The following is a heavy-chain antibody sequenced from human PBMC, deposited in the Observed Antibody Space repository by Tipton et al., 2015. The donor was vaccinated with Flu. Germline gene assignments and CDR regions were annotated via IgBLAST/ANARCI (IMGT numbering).Heavy chain of an antibody. V-gene: IGHV5-51*04. CDR2: VYLDDVDA. Sequence: QLVQSGAAIKKPGESLKIFCEGSVNTFTNYWIGWVRQKPGKGLEWMGIVYLDDVDARYRPSFQGQVTISADKPINTAYLQWSSLKASDTAMYYCARVDYYDSSGQSPSKPFDMWGQGTMVTVSS. CDR1: VNTFTNYW. D-gene: IGHD6-19*01. CDR3: ARVDYYDSSGQSPSKPFDM. J-gene: IGHJ3*02.